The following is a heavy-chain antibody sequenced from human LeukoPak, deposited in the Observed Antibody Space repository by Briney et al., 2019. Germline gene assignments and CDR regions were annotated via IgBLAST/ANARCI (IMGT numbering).Heavy chain of an antibody. Sequence: GGSLRLSCALSAFIFSYYWMSWVRQAPGKGLEWVANINQDGSEKRYVDSAKGRLTISRDNAENLLYLQMNNLRAEDTAVYYCAREGGSGWYSGWFDPWGQGTLVTVSS. D-gene: IGHD6-19*01. CDR1: AFIFSYYW. V-gene: IGHV3-7*03. CDR2: INQDGSEK. J-gene: IGHJ5*02. CDR3: AREGGSGWYSGWFDP.